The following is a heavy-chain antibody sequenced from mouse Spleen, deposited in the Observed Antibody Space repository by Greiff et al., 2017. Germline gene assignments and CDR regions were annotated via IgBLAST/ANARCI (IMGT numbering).Heavy chain of an antibody. CDR2: INPSNGGT. CDR3: TRGTVLDY. Sequence: VQLQQSGAELVKPGASVKLSCKASGYTFTSYYMYWVKQRPGQGLEWIGGINPSNGGTNFNEKFKSKATLTVDKSSSTAYMQLSSLTSEDSAVYYCTRGTVLDYWGQGTTLTVSS. J-gene: IGHJ2*01. D-gene: IGHD3-3*01. CDR1: GYTFTSYY. V-gene: IGHV1S81*02.